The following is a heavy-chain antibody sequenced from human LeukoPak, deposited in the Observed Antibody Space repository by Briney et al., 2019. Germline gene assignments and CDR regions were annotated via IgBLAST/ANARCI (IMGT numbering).Heavy chain of an antibody. V-gene: IGHV3-23*01. D-gene: IGHD3-3*01. J-gene: IGHJ4*02. Sequence: PGGSLRLSCAASGFTFSSYAMSWVRQAPGKGLEWVSAISGSGGSTYYADSVKGRFTISRDNSKNTLSLQMNSLRADDTAIYYCAKGPLSGTFDYWGQGTLVTVSS. CDR2: ISGSGGST. CDR3: AKGPLSGTFDY. CDR1: GFTFSSYA.